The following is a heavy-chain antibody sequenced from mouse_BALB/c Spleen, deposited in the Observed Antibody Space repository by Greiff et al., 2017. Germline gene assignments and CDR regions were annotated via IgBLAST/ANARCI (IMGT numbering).Heavy chain of an antibody. D-gene: IGHD2-4*01. CDR1: GYTFTSYV. J-gene: IGHJ4*01. CDR3: ARWAPYDYDNYAMDY. Sequence: EVQLQQSGPELVKPGASVKMSCKASGYTFTSYVMHWVKQKPGQGLEWIGYINPYNDGTKYNEKFKGKATLTSDKSSSTAYMELSSLTSEDSAVYYGARWAPYDYDNYAMDYWGQGTSVTVSS. CDR2: INPYNDGT. V-gene: IGHV1-14*01.